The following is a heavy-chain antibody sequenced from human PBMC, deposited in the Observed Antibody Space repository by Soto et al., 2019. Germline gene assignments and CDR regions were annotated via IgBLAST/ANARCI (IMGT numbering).Heavy chain of an antibody. V-gene: IGHV4-4*02. CDR3: AKVATVTTQSTYYFDY. D-gene: IGHD4-17*01. J-gene: IGHJ4*02. CDR2: IFHRGST. CDR1: GGSIRNDNW. Sequence: QVQLQESGPGLVKPSGTLSLTCVVSGGSIRNDNWWSWVRQPPGKGLEWIGEIFHRGSTNYNPSLKSRVTISVDKSRNQLSLTLTSVTAADTAVYYCAKVATVTTQSTYYFDYWGQGILVTVSS.